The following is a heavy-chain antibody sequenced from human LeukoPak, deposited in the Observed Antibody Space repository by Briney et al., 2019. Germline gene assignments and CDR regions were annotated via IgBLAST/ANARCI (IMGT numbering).Heavy chain of an antibody. CDR2: ISHDGSNI. D-gene: IGHD2-15*01. Sequence: GRSLRLSRAASGFTFSSYGMHWVRQAPGKGLEWVAVISHDGSNIHYGDSVKGRFTISRDNSQNMLYLQMNSLRAEDTAMYYCAKDPYRVVVATGNYLDPWGQGTLVTVSS. CDR3: AKDPYRVVVATGNYLDP. V-gene: IGHV3-30*18. CDR1: GFTFSSYG. J-gene: IGHJ5*02.